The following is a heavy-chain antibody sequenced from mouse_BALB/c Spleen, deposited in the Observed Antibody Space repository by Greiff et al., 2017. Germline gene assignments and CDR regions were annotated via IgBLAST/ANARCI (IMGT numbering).Heavy chain of an antibody. V-gene: IGHV1-80*01. D-gene: IGHD2-1*01. CDR1: GYAFSSYW. J-gene: IGHJ4*01. CDR3: ARDGTCAMDY. Sequence: QVQLKQSGAELVRPGSSVKISCKASGYAFSSYWMNWVKQRPGQGLEWIGQIYPGDGDTNYNGKFKGKATLTADKSSSTAYMQLSSLTSEDSAVYFCARDGTCAMDYWGQGTSVTVSS. CDR2: IYPGDGDT.